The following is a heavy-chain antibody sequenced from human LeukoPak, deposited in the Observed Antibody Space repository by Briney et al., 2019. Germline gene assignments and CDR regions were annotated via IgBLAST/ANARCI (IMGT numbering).Heavy chain of an antibody. Sequence: SETLSLTCTVSGGSISSYYWSWIRQPPGKGLEWIGYIYYSGSTSYNPSLKSRVTISVDTSKNQFSLKLSSVTAADTAVYYCARGGDYDYVWGSYHKGNWFDPWGQGTLVTVSS. CDR2: IYYSGST. CDR3: ARGGDYDYVWGSYHKGNWFDP. CDR1: GGSISSYY. D-gene: IGHD3-16*02. J-gene: IGHJ5*02. V-gene: IGHV4-59*12.